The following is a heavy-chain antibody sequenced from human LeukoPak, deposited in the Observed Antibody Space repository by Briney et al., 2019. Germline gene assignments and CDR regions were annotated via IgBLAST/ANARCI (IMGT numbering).Heavy chain of an antibody. CDR3: ARGDIVATSYFGEWFDP. CDR2: IYTSGST. V-gene: IGHV4-61*02. Sequence: SETLSLTCTVSGGSISSGDYYWSWIRQPPGKGLEWIGRIYTSGSTNYNPSLKSRVTISVDTSKNQFSLKLSSVTAADTAVYYCARGDIVATSYFGEWFDPWGQGTLATVSS. J-gene: IGHJ5*02. CDR1: GGSISSGDYY. D-gene: IGHD5-12*01.